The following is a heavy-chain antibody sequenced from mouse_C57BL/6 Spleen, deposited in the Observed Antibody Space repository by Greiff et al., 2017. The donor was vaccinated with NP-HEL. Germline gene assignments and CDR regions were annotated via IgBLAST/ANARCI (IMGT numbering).Heavy chain of an antibody. CDR2: IDPSDSYT. D-gene: IGHD2-4*01. Sequence: QVQLQQPGAELVMPGASVKLSCKASGYTFTSYWMHWVKQRPGQGLEWIGEIDPSDSYTNYNQKFKGKSTLTVDKSSSTAYMQLSSLTSEDSAVYYCARKRGYDYEGYYFDYWGQGTTLTVSS. V-gene: IGHV1-69*01. CDR3: ARKRGYDYEGYYFDY. J-gene: IGHJ2*01. CDR1: GYTFTSYW.